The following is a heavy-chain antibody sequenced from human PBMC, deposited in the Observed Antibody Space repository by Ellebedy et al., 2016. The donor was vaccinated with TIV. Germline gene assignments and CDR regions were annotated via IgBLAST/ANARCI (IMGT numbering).Heavy chain of an antibody. V-gene: IGHV3-7*01. Sequence: PGGSLRLSCAASGFPISNFWMAWVRQAPGKGLQWVGNTKEDGIERYYVDSVRGRFTISRDNTKNSLYLEMNSLRVEDTAVYYCARDRGYDTFDYWGQGILVTVSS. CDR1: GFPISNFW. CDR3: ARDRGYDTFDY. D-gene: IGHD5-12*01. J-gene: IGHJ4*02. CDR2: TKEDGIER.